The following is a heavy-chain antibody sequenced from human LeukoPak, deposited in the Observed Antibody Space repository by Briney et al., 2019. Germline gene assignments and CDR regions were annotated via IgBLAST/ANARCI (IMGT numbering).Heavy chain of an antibody. CDR3: AKIHQNRVVVGAKGAFDI. J-gene: IGHJ3*02. V-gene: IGHV3-23*01. CDR2: IGSSGGGT. CDR1: GLTFNNYA. D-gene: IGHD2-15*01. Sequence: GGSLRLSCEASGLTFNNYAVHWVRQSSGKGLEWVSGIGSSGGGTYYADSVKGRFTISRDTSKDTVYLQMDSLRAEDTAIYYCAKIHQNRVVVGAKGAFDIWGQGTVVTVSS.